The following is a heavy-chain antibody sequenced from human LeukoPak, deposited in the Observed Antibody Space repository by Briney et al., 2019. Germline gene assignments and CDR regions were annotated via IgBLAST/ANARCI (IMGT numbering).Heavy chain of an antibody. CDR1: GFTVSSNY. Sequence: PGGSLRLSCAASGFTVSSNYMSWVRQAPGKGLEWVSSINSKSRYIYYADSLKGRFTISRDNGKNSVYLQMNSLRAEDTAVYFCARADSSSSRLDCWGQGTLVTVSS. J-gene: IGHJ4*02. D-gene: IGHD6-6*01. V-gene: IGHV3-21*01. CDR2: INSKSRYI. CDR3: ARADSSSSRLDC.